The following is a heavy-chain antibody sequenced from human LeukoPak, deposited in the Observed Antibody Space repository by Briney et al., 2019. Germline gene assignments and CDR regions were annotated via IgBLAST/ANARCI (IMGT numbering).Heavy chain of an antibody. V-gene: IGHV3-7*01. CDR1: GFTFSSYW. D-gene: IGHD3-3*01. J-gene: IGHJ4*02. CDR2: IKQDGSEK. CDR3: ARDFAYYDFWSGYYMY. Sequence: GGSLRLSCAASGFTFSSYWMSWVRQAPGKGLEWVANIKQDGSEKYYVDSVKGRFTISRDNAKNSLYLQMNSLRAEDTAVYYCARDFAYYDFWSGYYMYWGQGTLVTVSS.